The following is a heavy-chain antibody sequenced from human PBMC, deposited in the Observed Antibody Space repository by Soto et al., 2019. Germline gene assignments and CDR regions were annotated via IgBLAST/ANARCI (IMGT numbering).Heavy chain of an antibody. J-gene: IGHJ4*02. CDR2: IHNSVST. V-gene: IGHV4-30-4*01. CDR3: ARSRYSGSYFFDY. CDR1: GGSIISGDYY. Sequence: QVQLQESGPGLVKPSQTLSLTCTVSGGSIISGDYYWSWIRQPPGKGLEWIAYIHNSVSTHYNPSLKSRVTISVDTSKNQFSLKLSSVTAADTAVSYCARSRYSGSYFFDYWGQGSLVTVSS. D-gene: IGHD1-26*01.